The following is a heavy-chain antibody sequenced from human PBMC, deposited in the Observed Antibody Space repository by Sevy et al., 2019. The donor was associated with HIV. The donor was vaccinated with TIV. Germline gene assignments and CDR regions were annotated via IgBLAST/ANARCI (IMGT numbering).Heavy chain of an antibody. V-gene: IGHV3-30-3*01. CDR2: ISYDGSNK. CDR3: ARDHYYDSSGYYAPNY. J-gene: IGHJ4*02. CDR1: GFTFSSYA. D-gene: IGHD3-22*01. Sequence: GGSLRLSCAASGFTFSSYAMHWVRQAPGKGLEWVAVISYDGSNKYYADSVKGRFTISRDNSENTLYLQMNSLRAEDTAVYYCARDHYYDSSGYYAPNYWGQGTLVTVSS.